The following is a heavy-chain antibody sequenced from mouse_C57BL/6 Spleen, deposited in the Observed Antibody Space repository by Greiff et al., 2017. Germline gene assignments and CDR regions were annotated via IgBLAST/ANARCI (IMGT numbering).Heavy chain of an antibody. D-gene: IGHD1-1*01. Sequence: QVHVKQPGAELVKPGASVKLSCKASGYTFTSYWMHWVKQRPGQGLEWIGMIHPNSGSTNYNEKFKSKATLTVDKSSSTAYMQLSSLTSEDSAVYYCARSGITTVVADFDYWGQGTTLTVSS. CDR2: IHPNSGST. CDR3: ARSGITTVVADFDY. V-gene: IGHV1-64*01. CDR1: GYTFTSYW. J-gene: IGHJ2*01.